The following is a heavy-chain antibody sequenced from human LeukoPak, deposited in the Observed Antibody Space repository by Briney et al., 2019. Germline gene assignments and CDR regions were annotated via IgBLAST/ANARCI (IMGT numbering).Heavy chain of an antibody. CDR1: GGSINSHSYY. J-gene: IGHJ4*02. V-gene: IGHV4-39*01. D-gene: IGHD5-24*01. CDR2: VYYDGTS. CDR3: VRHISTNTGYFDS. Sequence: SETLSLICTVSGGSINSHSYYWGWIRQPPGKGLEWIGSVYYDGTSYSNPSLKTRVGVFVDTSRDQFSLDLDFVTAADTALYYCVRHISTNTGYFDSCGQGTLVSVSS.